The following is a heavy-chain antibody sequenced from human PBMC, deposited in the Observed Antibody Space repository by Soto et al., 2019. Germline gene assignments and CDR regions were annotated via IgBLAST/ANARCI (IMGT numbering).Heavy chain of an antibody. Sequence: EVQLVESGGGLVQPGGSLRLSCAASGFTFSSYSMNWVRQAPGKGLEWVSYISSSSTIYYADSVKGRFTISRDNAKNSLYLQMNSLRDEDTAVYYCARENGVNFDYWGQGTLVTVSS. CDR3: ARENGVNFDY. CDR1: GFTFSSYS. J-gene: IGHJ4*02. CDR2: ISSSSTI. D-gene: IGHD4-17*01. V-gene: IGHV3-48*02.